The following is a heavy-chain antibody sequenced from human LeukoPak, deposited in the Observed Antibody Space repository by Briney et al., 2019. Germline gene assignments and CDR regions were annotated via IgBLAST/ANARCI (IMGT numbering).Heavy chain of an antibody. J-gene: IGHJ4*02. V-gene: IGHV3-30*04. CDR1: GFTFSSYA. Sequence: GGSLRLACAASGFTFSSYAMHWVRQAPGKGLEWVALISYDGSNKYFADSVKGRFTISRDNYKNALYLQMNSLRAEDTAVYYCASLGYPRGYYFGYWGQGTLVTVSS. CDR3: ASLGYPRGYYFGY. D-gene: IGHD2-2*03. CDR2: ISYDGSNK.